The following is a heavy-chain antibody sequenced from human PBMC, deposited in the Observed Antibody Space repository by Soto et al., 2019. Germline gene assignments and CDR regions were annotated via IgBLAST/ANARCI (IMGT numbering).Heavy chain of an antibody. CDR3: ARLRYCSGGSCYGKHFDY. Sequence: SETLSLTCTVSCGSISSGGYYWSWIRQHPGKGLDWIGYIYYSGSTYYNPSLKSRVTISVETSKNQFSLKLSSVTAADTAVYYCARLRYCSGGSCYGKHFDYWGQGTLVTVS. CDR2: IYYSGST. V-gene: IGHV4-31*03. CDR1: CGSISSGGYY. D-gene: IGHD2-15*01. J-gene: IGHJ4*02.